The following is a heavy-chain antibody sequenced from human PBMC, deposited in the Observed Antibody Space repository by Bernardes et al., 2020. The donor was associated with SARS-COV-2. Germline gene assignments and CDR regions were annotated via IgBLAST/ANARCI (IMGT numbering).Heavy chain of an antibody. CDR1: GFTFSSYW. J-gene: IGHJ6*02. CDR2: IKQDGSEK. Sequence: GGSLRLSRAASGFTFSSYWMSWVRQAPGKGLEWVANIKQDGSEKYYVDSVKGRFTISRDNAKNSLYLQMNSLRAEDTAVYYCARDSFGSGSNYVPLRYYYGMDVWGQGTTVTVSS. D-gene: IGHD3-10*01. V-gene: IGHV3-7*01. CDR3: ARDSFGSGSNYVPLRYYYGMDV.